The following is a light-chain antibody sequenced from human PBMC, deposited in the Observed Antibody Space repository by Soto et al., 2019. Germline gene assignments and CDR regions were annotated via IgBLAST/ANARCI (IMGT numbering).Light chain of an antibody. V-gene: IGKV3-20*01. Sequence: EIVLTQSPGTLSLSPGERATLSCRASQSVSTNYLVWYQQKPGQAPRLLIYGASSRAPGIPDRFSGSGSGTDFTLTISRLEPEDFAVYFCLHYGGSSLTFGGGTKVEIK. J-gene: IGKJ4*01. CDR2: GAS. CDR3: LHYGGSSLT. CDR1: QSVSTNY.